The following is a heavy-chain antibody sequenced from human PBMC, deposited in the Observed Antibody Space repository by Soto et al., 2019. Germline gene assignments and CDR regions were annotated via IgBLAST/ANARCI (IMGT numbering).Heavy chain of an antibody. CDR1: GFTFSTYW. V-gene: IGHV3-74*01. Sequence: GGSLRLSCAASGFTFSTYWMHWVRQAPGKGLVWVSRINSDGSRTNYADSVKGRFTTFRDNAKNTVYLQLNSLTAEDTAVYYCARGLMGDFWSGYYTGPRRFDPWGQGTRVTVSS. CDR2: INSDGSRT. CDR3: ARGLMGDFWSGYYTGPRRFDP. J-gene: IGHJ5*02. D-gene: IGHD3-3*01.